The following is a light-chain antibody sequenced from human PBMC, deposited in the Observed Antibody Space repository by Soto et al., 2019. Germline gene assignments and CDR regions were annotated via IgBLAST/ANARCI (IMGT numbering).Light chain of an antibody. CDR1: SSDVGGYNY. Sequence: QSALTPPRSAPGSPGQSVTISCTGTSSDVGGYNYVSWYQQYPGKAPKLIIYDVSKRPSGVPDRFSGSKSGNTASLTISGLQAEDGADYYCCSYAGSYTLWVFGGGTKLTVL. J-gene: IGLJ3*02. CDR2: DVS. CDR3: CSYAGSYTLWV. V-gene: IGLV2-11*01.